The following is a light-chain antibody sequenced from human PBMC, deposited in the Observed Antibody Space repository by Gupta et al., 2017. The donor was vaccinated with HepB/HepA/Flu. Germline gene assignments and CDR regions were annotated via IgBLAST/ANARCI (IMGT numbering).Light chain of an antibody. CDR1: SNNVGNEG. CDR2: RNN. J-gene: IGLJ2*01. Sequence: QAGLTQPSPVSKALGQTATLTCTGNSNNVGNEGVTWLQQHKGHPPKLLSYRNNNRPSGISERFSVSSSGNAASLTITGLQPEDEAYYYCAACDSSLNVPVLGGGTKLTVL. V-gene: IGLV10-54*04. CDR3: AACDSSLNVPV.